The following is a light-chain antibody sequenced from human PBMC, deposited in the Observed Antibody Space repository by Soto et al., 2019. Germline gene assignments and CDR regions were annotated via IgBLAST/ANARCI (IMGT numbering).Light chain of an antibody. V-gene: IGKV3D-15*01. CDR1: QSVSNN. Sequence: VLTQSPGALSLSPGERATLSCRASQSVSNNYLAWYQQKPGQAPRLLIYGASNRATGIPDRFSGSGFGTEFTLTISSLQSEDFAVYYCQQYKNWPLFGQGTRLEIK. CDR3: QQYKNWPL. CDR2: GAS. J-gene: IGKJ5*01.